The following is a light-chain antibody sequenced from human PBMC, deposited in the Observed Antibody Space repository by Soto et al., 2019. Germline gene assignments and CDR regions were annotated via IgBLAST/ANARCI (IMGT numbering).Light chain of an antibody. CDR2: EVS. J-gene: IGLJ1*01. Sequence: QSALTQPASVSGSPGQSITISCSGTSSDVGGYNYVSWYQQHPGKAPKLMIYEVSNWPSGVSNRFSGSKSGNTASLTISGLQAEDEADHYCSSYTTTNTYVFGTGTKLTVL. V-gene: IGLV2-14*01. CDR3: SSYTTTNTYV. CDR1: SSDVGGYNY.